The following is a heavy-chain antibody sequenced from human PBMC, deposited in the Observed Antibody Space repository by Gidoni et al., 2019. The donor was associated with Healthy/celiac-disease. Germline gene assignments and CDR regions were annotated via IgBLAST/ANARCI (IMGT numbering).Heavy chain of an antibody. CDR2: IYYSGST. CDR3: ARAYCGGDCYSVPYYYYMDV. D-gene: IGHD2-21*01. V-gene: IGHV4-30-4*01. J-gene: IGHJ6*03. Sequence: QVQLQESGPGLVKPSQTLSLTCTVSGGSISSGAYYWSWIRQPPGKGLEWIGYIYYSGSTYYNPSLKSRVTISVDTSKNQFSLKLSSVTAADTAVYYCARAYCGGDCYSVPYYYYMDVWGKGTMVTVSS. CDR1: GGSISSGAYY.